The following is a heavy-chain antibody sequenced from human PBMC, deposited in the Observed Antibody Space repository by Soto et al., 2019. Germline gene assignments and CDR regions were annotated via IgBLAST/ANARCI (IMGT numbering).Heavy chain of an antibody. CDR1: GGSISSSSYY. CDR2: IYYSGST. J-gene: IGHJ4*02. V-gene: IGHV4-39*01. Sequence: QLQLQESGPGLVKPSETLSLTCTVSGGSISSSSYYWGWIRQPPGKGLEWIGSIYYSGSTYYNPSLKSRVTISVDTSKNQFSLKLSSVTAADTAVYYCARHKKSLRMVRGVSDFDYWGQGTLVTVSS. D-gene: IGHD3-10*01. CDR3: ARHKKSLRMVRGVSDFDY.